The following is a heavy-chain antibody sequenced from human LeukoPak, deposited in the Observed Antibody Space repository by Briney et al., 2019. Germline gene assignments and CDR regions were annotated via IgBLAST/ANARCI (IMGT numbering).Heavy chain of an antibody. J-gene: IGHJ5*02. Sequence: SETLSLTCAVYGGSFSGYYWSWIRQPPGKGLEWIGEINHSGSTNYNPSLKSRVTISVDTSKNQFSLKLSSVTAADTAVYYCARVLVGTTVTTLPPGWFDPWGQVTLVTVSS. V-gene: IGHV4-34*01. D-gene: IGHD4-17*01. CDR2: INHSGST. CDR3: ARVLVGTTVTTLPPGWFDP. CDR1: GGSFSGYY.